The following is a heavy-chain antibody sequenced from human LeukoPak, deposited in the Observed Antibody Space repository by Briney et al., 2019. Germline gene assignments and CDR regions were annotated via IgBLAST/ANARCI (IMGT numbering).Heavy chain of an antibody. CDR2: TSGSGGST. J-gene: IGHJ5*02. CDR1: GFTFGSYA. V-gene: IGHV3-23*01. Sequence: GGSLRLSCAASGFTFGSYAMSWVRQAPGKGLEWVSATSGSGGSTYYADSVKGRFTISRDNFKNTLYLQMNSLRAEDTAVYYCAKDRGYYAPETWFDPWGQGTLVNVSS. CDR3: AKDRGYYAPETWFDP. D-gene: IGHD3-10*01.